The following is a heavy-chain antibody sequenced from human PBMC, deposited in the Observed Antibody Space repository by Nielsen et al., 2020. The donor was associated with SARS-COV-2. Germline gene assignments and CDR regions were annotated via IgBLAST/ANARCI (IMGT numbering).Heavy chain of an antibody. D-gene: IGHD3-10*01. CDR1: GYSISSDYY. Sequence: SETLSLTCTVSGYSISSDYYWGWIRQSPGTGLEWIGNIYHSGSTFYNPSLKSRVIISVVTSKTQFSLKLRSVTAADTAVYYCARVISPGSGSYRWFDPWGQGTLVTVSS. J-gene: IGHJ5*02. V-gene: IGHV4-38-2*02. CDR2: IYHSGST. CDR3: ARVISPGSGSYRWFDP.